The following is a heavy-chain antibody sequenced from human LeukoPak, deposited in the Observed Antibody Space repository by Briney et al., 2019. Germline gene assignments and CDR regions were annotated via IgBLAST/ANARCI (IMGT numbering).Heavy chain of an antibody. V-gene: IGHV5-51*01. J-gene: IGHJ6*03. CDR1: GSSFTSYW. CDR2: IYPGDSDT. Sequence: GESLKISCKGSGSSFTSYWIGWVRQMPGKGLEWMGIIYPGDSDTRYSPSFQGQVTISADKSISTAYLQWSSLKASDTAMYYCARHVAAQLAPGENPGYSSGSQRWYYYYYMDVWGKGTTVTISS. CDR3: ARHVAAQLAPGENPGYSSGSQRWYYYYYMDV. D-gene: IGHD6-19*01.